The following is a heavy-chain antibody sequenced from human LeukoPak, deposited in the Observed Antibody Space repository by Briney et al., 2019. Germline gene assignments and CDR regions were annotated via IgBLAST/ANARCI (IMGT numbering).Heavy chain of an antibody. V-gene: IGHV3-74*01. J-gene: IGHJ6*02. CDR2: INSDGSIT. Sequence: GGSLRLSCAPPGFTFTTYWMHWFRQAPGKGLVWVSHINSDGSITSYADSVKGRFTISRDNAKNTLYLQMNSLRAEDTAVYYCARDAVDTANAVWGQGTTVTVSS. CDR1: GFTFTTYW. D-gene: IGHD5-18*01. CDR3: ARDAVDTANAV.